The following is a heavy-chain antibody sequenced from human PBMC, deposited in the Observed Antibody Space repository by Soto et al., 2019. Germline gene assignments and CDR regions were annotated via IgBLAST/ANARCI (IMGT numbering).Heavy chain of an antibody. CDR2: IIPMLGIA. J-gene: IGHJ3*02. CDR3: TIGSWSGEVFDI. D-gene: IGHD2-21*01. Sequence: QVQLVQSGAEVKKPGSSVKVSCKDSGGTFSTYSMFWVRQAPGQGLEWMGRIIPMLGIANHAQRFQDRVTITADKSTATAHMELSSLRSEDTALYYCTIGSWSGEVFDIWGQGTNGHRLV. CDR1: GGTFSTYS. V-gene: IGHV1-69*02.